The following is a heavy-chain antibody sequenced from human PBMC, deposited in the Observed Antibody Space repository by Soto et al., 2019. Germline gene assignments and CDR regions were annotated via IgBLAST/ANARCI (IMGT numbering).Heavy chain of an antibody. Sequence: ASVKVSCKASGFTFFTSAVQWVRQARGQRLEWIGWIVVGSGNTNYAQKFQERVTITRDMSTNTAYMELSSLRSEDTAVYYCAADPYCDGDCYFDYWGQGIMVTVSS. CDR3: AADPYCDGDCYFDY. V-gene: IGHV1-58*01. CDR1: GFTFFTSA. J-gene: IGHJ4*02. CDR2: IVVGSGNT. D-gene: IGHD2-21*02.